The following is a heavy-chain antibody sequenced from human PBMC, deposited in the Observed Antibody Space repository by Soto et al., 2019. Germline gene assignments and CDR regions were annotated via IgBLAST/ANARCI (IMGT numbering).Heavy chain of an antibody. J-gene: IGHJ4*02. CDR2: IYSGGST. CDR1: GFTVSSNY. CDR3: ARDLLGYSYGYFDY. D-gene: IGHD5-18*01. V-gene: IGHV3-66*01. Sequence: EVQLVESGGGLVQPGGSLRLSCAASGFTVSSNYMSWVRQAPGKGLEWVSVIYSGGSTYYADSVKGRFTISRDNSKNTLYLQMNSLRAEDTAVYYCARDLLGYSYGYFDYWGQGTLVTVSS.